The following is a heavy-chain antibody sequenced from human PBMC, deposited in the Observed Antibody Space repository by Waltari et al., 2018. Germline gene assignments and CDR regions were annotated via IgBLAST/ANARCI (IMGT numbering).Heavy chain of an antibody. Sequence: QLQLQESGPGLVRPSETLSLTCSVAGGSISSGSFYWGWIRQSPGKGLEWIGSIYYSGSTDYNSNLKSRVTISGDTSKNQFSLKLSSVTAADTAVYYCARHWKKSGYRFDPWGQGTLVNVSS. V-gene: IGHV4-39*01. D-gene: IGHD5-12*01. J-gene: IGHJ5*02. CDR3: ARHWKKSGYRFDP. CDR1: GGSISSGSFY. CDR2: IYYSGST.